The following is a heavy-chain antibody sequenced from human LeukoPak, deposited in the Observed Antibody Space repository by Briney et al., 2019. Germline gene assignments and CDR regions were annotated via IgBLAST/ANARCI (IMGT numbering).Heavy chain of an antibody. V-gene: IGHV1-46*01. CDR3: ARDGSGYCSGGSCYSVWFDP. D-gene: IGHD2-15*01. CDR1: GYTFTSYY. CDR2: INPSGGST. Sequence: ASVKVSCKASGYTFTSYYMHWVRQAPGQGLEWMGLINPSGGSTSYAQKFQGRVTMTRDMSTSTVYMELSSLRSEDTAVYYCARDGSGYCSGGSCYSVWFDPWGQGTLVTVSS. J-gene: IGHJ5*02.